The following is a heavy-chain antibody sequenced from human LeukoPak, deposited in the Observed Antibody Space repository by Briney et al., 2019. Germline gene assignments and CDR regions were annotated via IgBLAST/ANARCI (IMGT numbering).Heavy chain of an antibody. CDR1: GYTFTGYY. J-gene: IGHJ5*02. D-gene: IGHD2-2*01. CDR2: INPNSGGT. Sequence: GASVKVSCKASGYTFTGYYMHWLRQAPGQGLEWMGRINPNSGGTNYAQKFQGRVTMTRDTSISTAYMELSRLRSDDTAVYYCARDRRTYCSSTSCYPRGMNWFDPWGQGTLVTVSS. CDR3: ARDRRTYCSSTSCYPRGMNWFDP. V-gene: IGHV1-2*06.